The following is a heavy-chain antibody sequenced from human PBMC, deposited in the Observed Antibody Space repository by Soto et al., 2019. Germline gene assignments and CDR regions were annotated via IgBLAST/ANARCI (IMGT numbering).Heavy chain of an antibody. J-gene: IGHJ4*02. CDR1: GYTFTSYG. D-gene: IGHD4-17*01. CDR2: VSPYNGNR. CDR3: ARRYGDPSSASGFDY. V-gene: IGHV1-18*01. Sequence: QVQLVQSGAEVKKPGASVKVSCKASGYTFTSYGISWVRQAPGRGLEWMGWVSPYNGNRNYAEKVQGRVTMTTATSTSTAYMELRSLKSDDTAVYYCARRYGDPSSASGFDYWGQGTQVTVTS.